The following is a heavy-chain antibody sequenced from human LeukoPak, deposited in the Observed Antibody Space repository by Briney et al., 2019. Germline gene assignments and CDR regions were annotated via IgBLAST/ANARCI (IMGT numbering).Heavy chain of an antibody. CDR2: IYSSGGT. J-gene: IGHJ4*02. CDR3: ARSGSADLFDY. V-gene: IGHV4-59*01. D-gene: IGHD5-12*01. Sequence: SETLSLTCTVSGGSISNFYWSWIRQPPGKGLEWIGYIYSSGGTNYNPSLDSRVTISVDTSKNQFSLKVSFVTAADTAVYYCARSGSADLFDYWGRGTLVTVSS. CDR1: GGSISNFY.